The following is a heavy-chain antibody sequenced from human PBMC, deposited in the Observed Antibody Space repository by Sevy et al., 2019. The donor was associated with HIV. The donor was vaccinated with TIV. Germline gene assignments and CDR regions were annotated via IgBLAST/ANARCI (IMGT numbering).Heavy chain of an antibody. V-gene: IGHV4-34*01. Sequence: SETLSLTCAVYGGSFSGYYWSWIRQPPGMGLEWIGEINHSGSTNYNPSLKSRVTISVDTSKNQFSLKLSSVTAADTAVYYCARGYCSGGSCYARYYYYGMDVWGQGTTVTVSS. D-gene: IGHD2-15*01. CDR3: ARGYCSGGSCYARYYYYGMDV. CDR1: GGSFSGYY. J-gene: IGHJ6*02. CDR2: INHSGST.